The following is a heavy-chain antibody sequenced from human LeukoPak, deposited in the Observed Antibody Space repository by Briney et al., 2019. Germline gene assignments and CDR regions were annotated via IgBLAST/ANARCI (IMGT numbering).Heavy chain of an antibody. D-gene: IGHD6-13*01. CDR3: ATGGAAGPIHSIDY. Sequence: PGGSLRLSCAASGFTFSSYAMSWVRQAPGKGLEWVSAIASDGVRTRYVDSVKGRFTISKDDSKNTLYLQMNSLRAEDTATYYCATGGAAGPIHSIDYWGQGTLVIVSS. CDR1: GFTFSSYA. V-gene: IGHV3-23*01. J-gene: IGHJ4*02. CDR2: IASDGVRT.